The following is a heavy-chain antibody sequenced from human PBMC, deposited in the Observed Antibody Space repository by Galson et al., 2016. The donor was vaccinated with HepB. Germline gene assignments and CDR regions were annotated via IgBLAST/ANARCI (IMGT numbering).Heavy chain of an antibody. CDR1: GFTFSDYP. CDR3: ASSGRGSGSPPGGY. D-gene: IGHD3-10*01. V-gene: IGHV3-30-3*01. J-gene: IGHJ4*02. Sequence: SLRLSCATSGFTFSDYPMYWIRQAPGEGLEWVTRISHDAIHTSYADSLKGRFTISRDNSKNTLHLQMNGLRPEDTAVYYCASSGRGSGSPPGGYWGQGILVTVSS. CDR2: ISHDAIHT.